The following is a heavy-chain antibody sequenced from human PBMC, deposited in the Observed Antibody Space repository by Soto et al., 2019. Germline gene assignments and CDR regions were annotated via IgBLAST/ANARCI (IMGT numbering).Heavy chain of an antibody. Sequence: EVQLVESGGGLVKPGGSLRLSCAASGFTFSNAWMNWVRQAPGKGLEWVGRIKSKTDGGTTDYAAPVKGRFTISRDDSNNTLYLQMNSLKTEDTAVYYCTTDRGGKYISTQRVIYFQHWGQGTLVTVSS. CDR1: GFTFSNAW. CDR2: IKSKTDGGTT. D-gene: IGHD6-13*01. V-gene: IGHV3-15*07. J-gene: IGHJ1*01. CDR3: TTDRGGKYISTQRVIYFQH.